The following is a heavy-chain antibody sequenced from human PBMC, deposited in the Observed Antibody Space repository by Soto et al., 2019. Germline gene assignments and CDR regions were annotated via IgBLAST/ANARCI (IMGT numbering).Heavy chain of an antibody. V-gene: IGHV3-23*01. CDR1: GFTFNYYD. CDR3: ATSSERLSMATLGGLIPLGFDY. CDR2: ISDTGGDT. J-gene: IGHJ4*02. Sequence: EAQLLESGGGLVQPGGSLRLSCVASGFTFNYYDVSWVRRAPGKGLEWVSTISDTGGDTYYGDYVKGRFSISRDKSRSTVFLQMHSLTVDDTALYYCATSSERLSMATLGGLIPLGFDYWGQGILVTVSS. D-gene: IGHD3-16*02.